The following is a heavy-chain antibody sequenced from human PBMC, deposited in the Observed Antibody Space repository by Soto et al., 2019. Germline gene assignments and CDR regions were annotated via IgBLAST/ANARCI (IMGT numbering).Heavy chain of an antibody. CDR3: ARNGWGMATVGM. CDR1: GFTVSNNY. Sequence: EVQLVESGGGLVQPGGSLRLSCAASGFTVSNNYMNWFRLAPGKGLEWVSLIYSGGGTYYADSVKGRFTISRDNSKNTLSIHMNSLRAADTAVYYCARNGWGMATVGMWGPGTLVTVSS. V-gene: IGHV3-53*01. CDR2: IYSGGGT. J-gene: IGHJ4*02. D-gene: IGHD4-4*01.